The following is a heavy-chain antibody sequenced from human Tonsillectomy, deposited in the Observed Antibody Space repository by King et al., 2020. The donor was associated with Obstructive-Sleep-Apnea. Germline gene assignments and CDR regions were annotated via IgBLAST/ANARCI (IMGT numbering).Heavy chain of an antibody. V-gene: IGHV1-18*04. CDR3: ARDRVCSSTSCYGVDDYYGMDV. D-gene: IGHD2-2*01. CDR1: GYIFTIYG. Sequence: QLVQSGAEVKKPGASVKVSCKASGYIFTIYGSSWGRQAPGPGLEWMGWIIPYNDNTNYAQKAQGRVTVTTDTSTSTAYMELRNLRSDDTAVYYCARDRVCSSTSCYGVDDYYGMDVWGQGTTVTVSS. CDR2: IIPYNDNT. J-gene: IGHJ6*02.